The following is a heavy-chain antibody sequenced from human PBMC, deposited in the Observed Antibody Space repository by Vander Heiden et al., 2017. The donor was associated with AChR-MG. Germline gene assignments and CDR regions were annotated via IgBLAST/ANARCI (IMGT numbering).Heavy chain of an antibody. CDR1: GCPFGSYG. D-gene: IGHD6-19*01. J-gene: IGHJ1*01. CDR2: ISYDGSNK. CDR3: AKESSSGLAGYFQH. Sequence: QVQLVESGGGVVQPGRSLRLSCPASGCPFGSYGMHWVRQDPGKGLEWVAVISYDGSNKYYADSVKGRFTISRDNSKNTLYLQMNSLRAEDTAVYYCAKESSSGLAGYFQHWGQGTLVTVSS. V-gene: IGHV3-30*18.